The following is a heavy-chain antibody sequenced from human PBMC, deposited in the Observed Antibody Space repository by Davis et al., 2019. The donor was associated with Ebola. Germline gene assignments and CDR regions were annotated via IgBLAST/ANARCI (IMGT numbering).Heavy chain of an antibody. V-gene: IGHV3-21*01. Sequence: GESLKISCAASGFTFSTYSMNWVRQAPGKGLEWVSSISSSTSYIYYADSLKGRFTISRDNAKNSLYLQINSLRAEDTAVYYCARERGHYDILTGYSRSYFDYWGQGTLVTVSS. CDR2: ISSSTSYI. D-gene: IGHD3-9*01. CDR1: GFTFSTYS. J-gene: IGHJ4*02. CDR3: ARERGHYDILTGYSRSYFDY.